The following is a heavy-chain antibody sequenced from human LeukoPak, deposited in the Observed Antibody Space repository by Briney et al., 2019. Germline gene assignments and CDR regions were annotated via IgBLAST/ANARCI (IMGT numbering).Heavy chain of an antibody. D-gene: IGHD3-22*01. J-gene: IGHJ6*03. CDR1: GYTFTSYG. V-gene: IGHV1-18*01. Sequence: ATVKVSCKASGYTFTSYGISWVRQAPGQGLEWMGWISAYNGNTNYAQKLQGRVTMTTDTSTSTAYMELRSLRSDDTAVYYCARGPYYYDSSGYSLPYYMDVWGKGTTVTISS. CDR2: ISAYNGNT. CDR3: ARGPYYYDSSGYSLPYYMDV.